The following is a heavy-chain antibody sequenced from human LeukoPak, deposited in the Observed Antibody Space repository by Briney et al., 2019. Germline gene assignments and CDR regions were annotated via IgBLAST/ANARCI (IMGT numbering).Heavy chain of an antibody. V-gene: IGHV3-74*01. Sequence: GGSLRLSCAASGFTFSSYSMNWVRQAPGKGLVWVSRITSDGSITTYADSVRGRFTISRDNAKSTLYLQMNSLRAEDTAVYYCASSTQISKYADYWGQGALVTVSS. D-gene: IGHD2-2*01. CDR2: ITSDGSIT. J-gene: IGHJ4*02. CDR3: ASSTQISKYADY. CDR1: GFTFSSYS.